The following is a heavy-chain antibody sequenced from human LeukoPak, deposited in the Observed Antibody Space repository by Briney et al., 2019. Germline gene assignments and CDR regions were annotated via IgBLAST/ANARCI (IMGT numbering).Heavy chain of an antibody. CDR2: INHSGST. CDR1: GGSISSSSYY. CDR3: ARGCGRYCSSTSYNWFDP. V-gene: IGHV4-39*07. Sequence: SETLSLTCTVSGGSISSSSYYWGWIRQPPGKGLEWIGEINHSGSTNYNPSLKSRVTISVDTSKNQFSLKLSSVTAADTAVYYCARGCGRYCSSTSYNWFDPWGQGTLVTVSS. J-gene: IGHJ5*02. D-gene: IGHD2-2*01.